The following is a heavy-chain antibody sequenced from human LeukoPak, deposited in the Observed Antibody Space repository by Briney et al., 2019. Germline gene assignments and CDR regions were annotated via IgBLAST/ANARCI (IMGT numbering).Heavy chain of an antibody. J-gene: IGHJ4*02. CDR2: IYYTGST. Sequence: SETLSLTCTVSGGSISSGGDYWSWIRQHPGKGLEWIGYIYYTGSTYYNPSLKSRVTISVDTSKNQFSLKLSYVTAADTAVYYCARGRGVIRFFDYWGQGTLVTVSS. D-gene: IGHD3-10*01. V-gene: IGHV4-31*03. CDR3: ARGRGVIRFFDY. CDR1: GGSISSGGDY.